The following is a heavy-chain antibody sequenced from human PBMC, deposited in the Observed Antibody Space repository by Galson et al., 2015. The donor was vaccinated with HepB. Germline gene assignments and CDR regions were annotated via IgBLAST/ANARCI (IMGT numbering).Heavy chain of an antibody. D-gene: IGHD3-16*01. CDR1: GFTFSSFA. Sequence: RLSCATSGFTFSSFAMNWVRQAPGKGLEWVSVIFDSGGSTYYADSVKGRFTISRDNSKNTLYLQMNSLRAEDTAVYYCAKETLLYEAFDYWGQGTLVTVSS. CDR3: AKETLLYEAFDY. V-gene: IGHV3-23*01. J-gene: IGHJ4*02. CDR2: IFDSGGST.